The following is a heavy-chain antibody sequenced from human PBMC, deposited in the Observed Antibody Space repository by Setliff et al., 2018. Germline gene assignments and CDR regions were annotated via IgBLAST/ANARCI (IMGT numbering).Heavy chain of an antibody. V-gene: IGHV1-18*01. Sequence: ASVKVSCKASSYTFSSYGISWVRQAPGQGLEWMGWIRAYNGDTNYAQNLQGRVTMTTETSTSTAYMELRSLRSDDTAVYYCARDRRNIVVAVVNAAFDIWGQGTMVTVSS. CDR3: ARDRRNIVVAVVNAAFDI. J-gene: IGHJ3*02. D-gene: IGHD2-15*01. CDR1: SYTFSSYG. CDR2: IRAYNGDT.